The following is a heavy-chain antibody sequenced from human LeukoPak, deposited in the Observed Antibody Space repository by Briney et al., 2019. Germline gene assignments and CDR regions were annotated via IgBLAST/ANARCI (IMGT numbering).Heavy chain of an antibody. J-gene: IGHJ4*02. CDR3: ARDRGYSGDY. CDR1: GFTFSSYW. CDR2: INGDGSST. V-gene: IGHV3-74*01. Sequence: PGGSLRLSCAASGFTFSSYWMHWVRQAPGKGLVWVSRINGDGSSTRYADSVKGRFTISRDNAKNTLYLQMNSLRAEDTAVYYCARDRGYSGDYWGQGTLVTVSS. D-gene: IGHD1-26*01.